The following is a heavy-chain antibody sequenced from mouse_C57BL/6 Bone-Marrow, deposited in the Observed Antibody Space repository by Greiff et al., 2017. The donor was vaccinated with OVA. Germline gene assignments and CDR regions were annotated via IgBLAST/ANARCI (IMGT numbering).Heavy chain of an antibody. CDR3: ARDRVYGNYVYWYFDV. J-gene: IGHJ1*03. CDR1: GYSITSGYD. Sequence: EVMLVESGPGMVKPSQSLSLTCTVTGYSITSGYDWHWLRHFPGNKLEWMGYISYSGSTNYNPSLKSRISITHDTSKNHFFLKLNSVTTEDTATYYWARDRVYGNYVYWYFDVWGTGTTVTVSS. CDR2: ISYSGST. D-gene: IGHD2-1*01. V-gene: IGHV3-1*01.